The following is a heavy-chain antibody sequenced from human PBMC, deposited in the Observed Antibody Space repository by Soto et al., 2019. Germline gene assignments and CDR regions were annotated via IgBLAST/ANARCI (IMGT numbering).Heavy chain of an antibody. V-gene: IGHV1-69*13. CDR2: IIPIFGTA. CDR1: GGTFSSYA. Sequence: SAKVSCKASGGTFSSYAISWVRQVPGQGLEWMEGIIPIFGTANYAQKFQGRVTITADESTSTAYMELSSLRSEDTAVYYCARDASSPAYDFWSGYSWGQGTLVTVSS. J-gene: IGHJ4*02. CDR3: ARDASSPAYDFWSGYS. D-gene: IGHD3-3*01.